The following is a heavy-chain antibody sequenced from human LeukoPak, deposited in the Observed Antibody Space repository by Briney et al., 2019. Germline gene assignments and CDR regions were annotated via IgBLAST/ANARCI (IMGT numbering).Heavy chain of an antibody. CDR2: IRPDGNEE. J-gene: IGHJ4*02. Sequence: GGSLRLSCAASGFTFSSYWMSWVRQAPGKGLEWVAYIRPDGNEEFYMDSVRGRFTISRDNAKNSLYLQMDSLRVDDTAVYYCARGRGFDSWGQGALVTISS. V-gene: IGHV3-7*01. CDR3: ARGRGFDS. CDR1: GFTFSSYW.